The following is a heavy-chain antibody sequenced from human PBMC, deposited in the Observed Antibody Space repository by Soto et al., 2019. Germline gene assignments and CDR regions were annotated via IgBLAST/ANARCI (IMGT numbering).Heavy chain of an antibody. Sequence: ASVKVSCKASGYTFTSYAMHWVRQAPGQRLEWMGWINAGNGNTKYSQKFQGRVTITRDTSASTAYMELSSLRSEDTAVYYCARVSVLRYFRTTSYYYGMDVWGQGTTVTVSS. CDR2: INAGNGNT. D-gene: IGHD3-9*01. CDR1: GYTFTSYA. V-gene: IGHV1-3*01. J-gene: IGHJ6*02. CDR3: ARVSVLRYFRTTSYYYGMDV.